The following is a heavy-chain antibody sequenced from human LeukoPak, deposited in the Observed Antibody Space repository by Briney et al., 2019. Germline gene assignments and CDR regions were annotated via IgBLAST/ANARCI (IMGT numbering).Heavy chain of an antibody. CDR3: AKGGGYYYDSSGHWDY. J-gene: IGHJ4*02. Sequence: PGGSLRLSCAASGFTFSSYAMSWVRQAPGKGLERVSAISGSAGNTYYGDSVKGRFTISRDNSKNTLYLQMNSLRAEDTAVYYCAKGGGYYYDSSGHWDYWGQGTLVTVSS. CDR2: ISGSAGNT. V-gene: IGHV3-23*01. CDR1: GFTFSSYA. D-gene: IGHD3-22*01.